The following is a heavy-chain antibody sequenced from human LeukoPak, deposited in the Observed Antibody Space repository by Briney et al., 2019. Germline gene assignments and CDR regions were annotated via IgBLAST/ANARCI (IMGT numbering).Heavy chain of an antibody. D-gene: IGHD4-17*01. CDR3: ARDDYGRRENAFGI. J-gene: IGHJ3*02. CDR2: IIPIFGIA. Sequence: GSSVKVSCKASGGTFSSYAISWVRQAPGQGLEWMGRIIPIFGIANYAQKFQGRVTITADKSTSTAYMELSSLRSEDTAVYYCARDDYGRRENAFGIWGQGTMATVSS. V-gene: IGHV1-69*04. CDR1: GGTFSSYA.